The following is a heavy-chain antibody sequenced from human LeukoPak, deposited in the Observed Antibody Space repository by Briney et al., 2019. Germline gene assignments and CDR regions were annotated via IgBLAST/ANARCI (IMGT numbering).Heavy chain of an antibody. D-gene: IGHD3-3*01. J-gene: IGHJ2*01. CDR1: GYTFTGYY. CDR3: ARPFGVSNWYFDL. CDR2: INPNNGGT. V-gene: IGHV1-2*02. Sequence: ASVKVSCKASGYTFTGYYMHWVRQAPGQGLEWMGWINPNNGGTNYAQKFQGRVTMTRDTSISTAYMELSRLRSDDTAVYYCARPFGVSNWYFDLWGRGTLVTVSS.